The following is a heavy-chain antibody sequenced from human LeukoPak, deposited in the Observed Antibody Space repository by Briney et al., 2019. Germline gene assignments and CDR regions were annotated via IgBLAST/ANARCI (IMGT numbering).Heavy chain of an antibody. CDR3: ARDRNWEHQGAFDY. CDR2: IIPIFGTA. CDR1: GYTFTSYD. V-gene: IGHV1-69*05. J-gene: IGHJ4*02. Sequence: SVKVSCKASGYTFTSYDINWVRQATGQGLEWMGRIIPIFGTANYAQKFQGRVTITTDESTSTAYMELSSLRSEDTAVYYCARDRNWEHQGAFDYWGQGTLVTVSS. D-gene: IGHD7-27*01.